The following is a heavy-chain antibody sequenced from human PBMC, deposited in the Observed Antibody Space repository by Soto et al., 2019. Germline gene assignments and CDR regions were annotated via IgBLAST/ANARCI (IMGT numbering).Heavy chain of an antibody. CDR1: GGTFGSYV. Sequence: SVKVSCKXSGGTFGSYVISWVRQAPGQGLEWMGGIIPIFGTANYAQKFQGRVSITADKSTSTACMDLWSLRSEDTAVYYCAREGFSGSYYGYWGQGTQVTAPQ. J-gene: IGHJ4*02. D-gene: IGHD1-26*01. CDR3: AREGFSGSYYGY. CDR2: IIPIFGTA. V-gene: IGHV1-69*06.